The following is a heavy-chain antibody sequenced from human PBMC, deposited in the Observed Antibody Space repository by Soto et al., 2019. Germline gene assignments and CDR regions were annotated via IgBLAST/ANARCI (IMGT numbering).Heavy chain of an antibody. D-gene: IGHD3-9*01. Sequence: SETLSLTCAVSGYSISSGYYWGWIRQPPGKGLDWIGSIYHSGSTYYNPSLKSRVTISVDTSKNQFSLKLSSVTAADTAVYYCARVTPAPPTYYDILTGYYQSEYFDYWGQGTLVTVYS. J-gene: IGHJ4*02. V-gene: IGHV4-38-2*01. CDR1: GYSISSGYY. CDR3: ARVTPAPPTYYDILTGYYQSEYFDY. CDR2: IYHSGST.